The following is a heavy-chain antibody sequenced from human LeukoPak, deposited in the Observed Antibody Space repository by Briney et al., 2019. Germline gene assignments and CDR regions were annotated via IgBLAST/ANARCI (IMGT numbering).Heavy chain of an antibody. CDR1: GGTFSSYA. Sequence: SVKVSCKASGGTFSSYAISWVRQAPGQGLEWMGGIIPIFGTANYAQKFQGRVTITTDESTSTAYMELSSLRSEDTAVYYCARYDYVWGSYRPRPYYMDVWGKGPRSPSP. V-gene: IGHV1-69*05. CDR3: ARYDYVWGSYRPRPYYMDV. J-gene: IGHJ6*03. CDR2: IIPIFGTA. D-gene: IGHD3-16*02.